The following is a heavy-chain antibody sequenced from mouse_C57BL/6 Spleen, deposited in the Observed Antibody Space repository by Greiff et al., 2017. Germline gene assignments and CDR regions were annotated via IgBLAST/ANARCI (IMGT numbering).Heavy chain of an antibody. CDR1: GYTFTDYY. Sequence: VQLQQSGPELVKPGASVKISCKASGYTFTDYYMNWVKQSHGKSLEWIGDINPNNGGTSYNQKFKGKATLTVDKSSSTAYMELRSLTSEDSAVYYCARGGVYGNPDYWGQGTTLTVSS. V-gene: IGHV1-26*01. D-gene: IGHD2-1*01. J-gene: IGHJ2*01. CDR3: ARGGVYGNPDY. CDR2: INPNNGGT.